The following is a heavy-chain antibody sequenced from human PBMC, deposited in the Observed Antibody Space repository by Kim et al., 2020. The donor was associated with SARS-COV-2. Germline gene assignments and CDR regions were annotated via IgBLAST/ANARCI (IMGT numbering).Heavy chain of an antibody. V-gene: IGHV7-4-1*02. CDR3: ARTNYDSFYYMDV. Sequence: YAKGFTGRFVFSLDTSVSTAYLQISSLKAEDTAVYYCARTNYDSFYYMDVWGKGTTVTVSS. J-gene: IGHJ6*03.